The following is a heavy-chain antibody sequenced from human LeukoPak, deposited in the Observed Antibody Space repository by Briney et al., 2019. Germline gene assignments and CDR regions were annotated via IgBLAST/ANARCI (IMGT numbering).Heavy chain of an antibody. CDR2: INHNGNVN. Sequence: GGSLRLSCAASGFTFSSYMMNWARQAPGKGLEWVASINHNGNVNYYVDSVKGRFTISRDNAKNSLYLQMSNLRAEDTAVYFCARGGGLDVWGQGATVTVSS. CDR3: ARGGGLDV. J-gene: IGHJ6*02. V-gene: IGHV3-7*03. D-gene: IGHD3-16*01. CDR1: GFTFSSYM.